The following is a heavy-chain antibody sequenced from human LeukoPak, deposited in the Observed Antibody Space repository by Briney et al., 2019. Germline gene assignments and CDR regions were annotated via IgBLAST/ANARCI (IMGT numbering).Heavy chain of an antibody. CDR1: GYTFTSYG. CDR3: ARDPPRVESSSWPGPDY. Sequence: SCKASGYTFTSYGISWIRQAPGKGLEWVSYISSSGSTIYYADSVKGRFTISRDNAKNSLYLQMNSLRAEDTAVYYCARDPPRVESSSWPGPDYWGQGTLVTVSS. J-gene: IGHJ4*02. CDR2: ISSSGSTI. D-gene: IGHD6-13*01. V-gene: IGHV3-11*01.